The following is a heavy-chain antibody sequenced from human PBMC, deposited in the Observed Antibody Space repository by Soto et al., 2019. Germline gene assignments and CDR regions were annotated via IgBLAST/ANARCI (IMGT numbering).Heavy chain of an antibody. CDR3: SRVEYVTSSPIG. D-gene: IGHD6-6*01. Sequence: PGGSLGLSCAASGFTFSGSAIHWVRQASGKGLEWVARIRTKSNGYATTYAASVKGRFTISRDDSKNMAYLQMNGLKTEDTAMYYCSRVEYVTSSPIGWGQGTLVTVSS. CDR2: IRTKSNGYAT. V-gene: IGHV3-73*01. J-gene: IGHJ4*02. CDR1: GFTFSGSA.